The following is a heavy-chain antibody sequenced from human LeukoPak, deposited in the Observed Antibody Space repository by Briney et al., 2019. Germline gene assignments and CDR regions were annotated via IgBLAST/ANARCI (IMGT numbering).Heavy chain of an antibody. CDR2: INSDGSTT. D-gene: IGHD5-18*01. Sequence: PGGSLRLSCAASGFTFSSYWMHWVRQAPGKGLVWVSHINSDGSTTGYADSVKGRFTISRDNAKNTLYLQMNSLRAEDTAVYYCARDGGYSYFDLWGRGTLVTVSS. V-gene: IGHV3-74*01. CDR1: GFTFSSYW. J-gene: IGHJ2*01. CDR3: ARDGGYSYFDL.